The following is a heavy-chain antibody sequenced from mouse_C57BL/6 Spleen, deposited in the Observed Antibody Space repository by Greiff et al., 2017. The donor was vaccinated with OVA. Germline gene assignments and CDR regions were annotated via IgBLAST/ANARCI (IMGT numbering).Heavy chain of an antibody. J-gene: IGHJ4*01. V-gene: IGHV1-42*01. Sequence: EVKLMESGPELVKPGASVKISCKASGYSFTGYYMNWVKQSPEKSLEWIGEINPSTGGTTYNQKFKAKATLTVDKSSSTAYMQLKSLTSEDSAVYYCAITTVVYYYAMDYWGQGTSVTVSS. CDR2: INPSTGGT. CDR1: GYSFTGYY. D-gene: IGHD1-1*01. CDR3: AITTVVYYYAMDY.